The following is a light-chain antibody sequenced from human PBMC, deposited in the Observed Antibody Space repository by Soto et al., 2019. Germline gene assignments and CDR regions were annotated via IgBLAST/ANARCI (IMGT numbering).Light chain of an antibody. CDR2: GAS. CDR3: QQYDDPLT. V-gene: IGKV3-20*01. Sequence: EIVLTQSPGTVSLSPGERATLSCRASRRVSSSYLTCYQQKRSQAPRLLIYGASVRAPGIPDRFSGSGAGTDFPITSSRLPPEYVALYYCQQYDDPLTFGRGTKVEIK. J-gene: IGKJ4*01. CDR1: RRVSSSY.